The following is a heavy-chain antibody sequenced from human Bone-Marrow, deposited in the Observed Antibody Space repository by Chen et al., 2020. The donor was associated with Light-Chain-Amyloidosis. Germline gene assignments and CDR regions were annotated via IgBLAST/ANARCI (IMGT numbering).Heavy chain of an antibody. Sequence: QVRLVESGGGVVQPGGSLRLSCAASGFAFSSYAMHWVRQAPGKGLEWVAAISYDENTKYYADSVRGRFTISRDNSKNTLFLQMRSLTADDTALFYCATDSAVPGAHPPDYWGQGTPVTVSS. CDR2: ISYDENTK. D-gene: IGHD6-19*01. V-gene: IGHV3-30-3*01. J-gene: IGHJ4*02. CDR1: GFAFSSYA. CDR3: ATDSAVPGAHPPDY.